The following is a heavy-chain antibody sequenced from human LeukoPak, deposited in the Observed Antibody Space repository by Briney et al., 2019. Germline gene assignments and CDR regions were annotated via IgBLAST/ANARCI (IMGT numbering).Heavy chain of an antibody. CDR2: ISSSGSTI. Sequence: GGSLRLSCAASGFTFSSYEMNWVRQAPGKGLEWVSYISSSGSTIYYADSVKGRFTISRDNAKNSLYLQMNSLRAEDTAVYYCARVWGIQPWLSFDYWGQGTLVTVSS. V-gene: IGHV3-48*03. CDR3: ARVWGIQPWLSFDY. J-gene: IGHJ4*02. D-gene: IGHD5-18*01. CDR1: GFTFSSYE.